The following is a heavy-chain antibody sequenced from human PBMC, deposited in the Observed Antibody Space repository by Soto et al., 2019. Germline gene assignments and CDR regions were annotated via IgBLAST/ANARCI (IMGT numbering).Heavy chain of an antibody. V-gene: IGHV1-18*04. CDR2: ISAYNGNT. CDR1: GYTFTSYG. D-gene: IGHD3-3*01. CDR3: ARGRLRFLEWLSSPDY. J-gene: IGHJ4*02. Sequence: ASVKVSCKASGYTFTSYGISWVRRAPGQGLEWMGWISAYNGNTNYAQKLQGRVTMTTDTSTSTAYMELRSLRSDDTAVYYCARGRLRFLEWLSSPDYWGQGTLVTVSS.